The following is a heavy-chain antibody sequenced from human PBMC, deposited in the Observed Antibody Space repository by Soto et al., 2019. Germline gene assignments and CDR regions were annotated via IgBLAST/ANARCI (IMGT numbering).Heavy chain of an antibody. CDR1: GFTFSDYY. Sequence: PVGSLRLSCAASGFTFSDYYMSWIRQAPGKGLEWVSYISSSGSIIYYADSVKGRFTISRDNAKNSLYLQLNSLRAEDTAVYYCARGLGYYASDGYFDYWGQGTLVTVSS. D-gene: IGHD3-22*01. V-gene: IGHV3-11*01. CDR2: ISSSGSII. J-gene: IGHJ4*02. CDR3: ARGLGYYASDGYFDY.